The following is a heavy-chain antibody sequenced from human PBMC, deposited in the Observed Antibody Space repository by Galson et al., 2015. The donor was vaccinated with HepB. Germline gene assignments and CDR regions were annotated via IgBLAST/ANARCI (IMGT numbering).Heavy chain of an antibody. CDR2: ISYDGSNK. D-gene: IGHD3-10*01. V-gene: IGHV3-30*18. Sequence: SLRLSCAASGFTFSSYGMHWVRQAPGKGLEWVAVISYDGSNKYYADSVKGRFTISRDNSKNTLYLQMNSLRAEDTAVYYCAKDRGDYYGSGSYYTAGYYYYGMDVWGQGTTVTVSS. J-gene: IGHJ6*02. CDR1: GFTFSSYG. CDR3: AKDRGDYYGSGSYYTAGYYYYGMDV.